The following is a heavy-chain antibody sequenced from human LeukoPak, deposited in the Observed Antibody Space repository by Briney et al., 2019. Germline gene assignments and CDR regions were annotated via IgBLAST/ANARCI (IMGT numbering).Heavy chain of an antibody. CDR1: GGSFSGYY. CDR3: ARSRPPRDYDILTGYYHISSDGGEFDY. Sequence: SETLSPTCAVYGGSFSGYYWSWIRQPPGKGLEWIGYIYYSGSTNYNPSLKSRVTISVDTSKNQFSLKLSSVTAADTAVYYCARSRPPRDYDILTGYYHISSDGGEFDYWGQGTLVTVSS. J-gene: IGHJ4*02. CDR2: IYYSGST. V-gene: IGHV4-59*01. D-gene: IGHD3-9*01.